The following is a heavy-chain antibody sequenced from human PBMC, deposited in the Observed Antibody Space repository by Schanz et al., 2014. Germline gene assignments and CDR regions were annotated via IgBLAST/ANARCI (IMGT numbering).Heavy chain of an antibody. J-gene: IGHJ4*02. D-gene: IGHD2-15*01. Sequence: VQLLESGGGVVQPGRSLRLSCAASGFTFSSYGMHWVRQAPGKGLEWVAVIWYDGNNKYYADSVKGRFTMSRDNSKNTLYLQMNTLRAEDTAVYYCARDRGYCSGGSCLTFDYWGQGTLVTVSS. CDR3: ARDRGYCSGGSCLTFDY. V-gene: IGHV3-33*01. CDR2: IWYDGNNK. CDR1: GFTFSSYG.